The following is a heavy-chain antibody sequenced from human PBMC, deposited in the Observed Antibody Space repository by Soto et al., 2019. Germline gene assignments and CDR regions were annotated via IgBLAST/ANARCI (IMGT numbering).Heavy chain of an antibody. CDR2: IYHGGST. CDR3: ARLSFSYGVDV. Sequence: SETRSLTCAVSGGSISSANWWTWVRQPPGKGLEWTGEIYHGGSTSYNPSLKSRVTLSLDKFKNHFSLNLTSVTAADTAVYYCARLSFSYGVDVWGQGTTVTVS. CDR1: GGSISSANW. V-gene: IGHV4-4*02. J-gene: IGHJ6*02.